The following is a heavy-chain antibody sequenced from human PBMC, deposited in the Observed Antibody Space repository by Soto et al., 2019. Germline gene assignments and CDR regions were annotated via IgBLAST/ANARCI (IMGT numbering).Heavy chain of an antibody. V-gene: IGHV4-59*08. J-gene: IGHJ5*02. D-gene: IGHD6-19*01. Sequence: NLPETLSLTCTVSGGSINNYYWSWIRQPPGKGLEWIGYIYFSGSTNYSPSLKSRVTISVDTSKNQFSLKLSSVTAADTAVYYCARRGSGWYNWFDPWGQGTLVTVSS. CDR1: GGSINNYY. CDR3: ARRGSGWYNWFDP. CDR2: IYFSGST.